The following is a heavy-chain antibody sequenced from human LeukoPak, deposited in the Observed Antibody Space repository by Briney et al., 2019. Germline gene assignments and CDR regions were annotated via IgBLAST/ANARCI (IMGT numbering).Heavy chain of an antibody. J-gene: IGHJ4*02. V-gene: IGHV3-30*18. CDR3: AKDRVVVVVAASFDY. CDR2: ISYDGSNK. Sequence: GGSLRPSCAASGFTFSSYGMHWVRQAPGKGLEWVAVISYDGSNKYYADSVKGRFTISRDNSKNTLYLQMNSLRAEDTAVYYCAKDRVVVVVAASFDYWGQGILVTVSS. CDR1: GFTFSSYG. D-gene: IGHD2-15*01.